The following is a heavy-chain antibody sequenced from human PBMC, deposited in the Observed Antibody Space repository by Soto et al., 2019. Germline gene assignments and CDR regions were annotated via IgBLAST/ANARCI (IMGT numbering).Heavy chain of an antibody. CDR1: GFTFSSYS. J-gene: IGHJ5*02. Sequence: GGSLRLSCAASGFTFSSYSMNWVRQAPGKRLEWVSSISSSSSYIYYADSVKGRFTISRDNAKNSLYLQMNSLRAEDTAVYYCARDREVVPAATYNWFDPWGQGTLVTVSS. D-gene: IGHD2-2*01. V-gene: IGHV3-21*01. CDR2: ISSSSSYI. CDR3: ARDREVVPAATYNWFDP.